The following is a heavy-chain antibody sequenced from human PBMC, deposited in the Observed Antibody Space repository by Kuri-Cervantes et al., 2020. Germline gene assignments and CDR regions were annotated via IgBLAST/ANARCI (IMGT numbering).Heavy chain of an antibody. CDR2: IYHSGST. Sequence: LRLSCAVSGGSISSGGYSWSWIRQPPGKGLEWTGYIYHSGSTYYNPSLKSRVTISVDRSKNQFSLKLSSVTAADTAVYYCARVFGTIFEPFFDYWGQGTLVTVSS. CDR3: ARVFGTIFEPFFDY. V-gene: IGHV4-30-2*01. D-gene: IGHD3-3*01. J-gene: IGHJ4*02. CDR1: GGSISSGGYS.